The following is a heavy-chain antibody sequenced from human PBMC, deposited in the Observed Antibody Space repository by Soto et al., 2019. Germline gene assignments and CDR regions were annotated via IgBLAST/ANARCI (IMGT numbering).Heavy chain of an antibody. D-gene: IGHD3-10*01. CDR3: ARRSHRSGSGSFIEK. V-gene: IGHV4-39*01. CDR1: GDSISSKNYY. Sequence: AETLCLTCTVSGDSISSKNYYWEWIRLPPGKGLEWIGSIYDNGRTYYNPSLKSRVTIHVETPKKQISLKLKSVTAADSALYYCARRSHRSGSGSFIEKWGQGTMVTVSS. CDR2: IYDNGRT. J-gene: IGHJ4*02.